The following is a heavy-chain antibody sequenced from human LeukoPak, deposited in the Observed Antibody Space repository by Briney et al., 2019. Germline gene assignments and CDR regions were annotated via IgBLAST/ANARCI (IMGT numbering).Heavy chain of an antibody. J-gene: IGHJ4*02. CDR2: ISGSGGST. CDR1: GFTFSSYA. V-gene: IGHV3-23*01. CDR3: AKRYCSSTSCYDDY. D-gene: IGHD2-2*01. Sequence: GSLRLSCAASGFTFSSYAMSWVRQAPGKGLEWVSAISGSGGSTYYADSVKGRFTISRDNSKSTLYLQMNSLRAEDTAVYYCAKRYCSSTSCYDDYWGQGTLVTVSS.